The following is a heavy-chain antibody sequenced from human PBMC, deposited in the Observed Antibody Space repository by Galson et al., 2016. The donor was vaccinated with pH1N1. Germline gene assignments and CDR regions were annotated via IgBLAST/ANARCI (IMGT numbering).Heavy chain of an antibody. CDR1: GGSISSDIYY. J-gene: IGHJ6*02. CDR3: AGDHGEVYGSNFYCYGLDV. CDR2: IYYSGNT. D-gene: IGHD4-23*01. Sequence: TLSLTCTVSGGSISSDIYYWSWIRQHPGKGLEWIGYIYYSGNTYYNPSLKSRVTISVDTSRNQFSLKLSSVTAADTAVYYCAGDHGEVYGSNFYCYGLDVWGQGTTVTVSS. V-gene: IGHV4-31*03.